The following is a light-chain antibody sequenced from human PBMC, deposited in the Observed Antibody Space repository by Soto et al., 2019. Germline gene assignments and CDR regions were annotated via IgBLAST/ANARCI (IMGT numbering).Light chain of an antibody. V-gene: IGLV2-14*03. CDR1: GSDVGAHDF. CDR3: NSYTSHNTFV. J-gene: IGLJ1*01. CDR2: EVN. Sequence: ALTHPASVSGSPGQAITISCSGTGSDVGAHDFISWYQQHPGKAPKLMIYEVNNRPSGVSDRFSGSKSGNTASLTISGLQTEDEADYYCNSYTSHNTFVFGSGTKVTVL.